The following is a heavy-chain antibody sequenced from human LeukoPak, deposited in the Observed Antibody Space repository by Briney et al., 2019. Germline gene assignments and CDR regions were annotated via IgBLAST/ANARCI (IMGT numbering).Heavy chain of an antibody. V-gene: IGHV3-21*01. CDR1: GFTFSSYS. CDR2: ISSSSSYI. CDR3: AGERVSAMTDY. J-gene: IGHJ4*02. D-gene: IGHD5-18*01. Sequence: GGSLRLSSAPSGFTFSSYSMNWVRQAPGKGVEWVSSISSSSSYISYADSVKGRFTISRDNAKNSLYLQMNSLGAEDTAVYYCAGERVSAMTDYWGEGTVVSVSP.